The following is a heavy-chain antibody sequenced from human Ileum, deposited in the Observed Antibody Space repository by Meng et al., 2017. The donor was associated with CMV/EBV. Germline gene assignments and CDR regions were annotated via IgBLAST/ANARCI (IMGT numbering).Heavy chain of an antibody. Sequence: SETLSLTCTVSGGSISSSSYYWGWIRQPPGKGLEWIGSIYYSGSTYYNPSLKSRVTISVDTSKNQFSLKLSSVTAADTAVYYCARDYYYYGMDVWGQGTTVTGSS. CDR3: ARDYYYYGMDV. J-gene: IGHJ6*02. CDR2: IYYSGST. CDR1: GGSISSSSYY. V-gene: IGHV4-39*07.